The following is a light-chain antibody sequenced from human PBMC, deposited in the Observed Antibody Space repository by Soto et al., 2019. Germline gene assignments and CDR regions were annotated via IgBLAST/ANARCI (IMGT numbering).Light chain of an antibody. V-gene: IGKV1-9*01. CDR2: DAS. CDR3: QQLNVYPFT. Sequence: DIPLTQSPSFLSASVGDRVTITCRASQGISSYLAWYQQKPGKAPKLLIYDASTLQNGVPSMFSGSGSGTEFTLTVSSLQPEDFATYYCQQLNVYPFTFGQGTKLEIK. J-gene: IGKJ2*01. CDR1: QGISSY.